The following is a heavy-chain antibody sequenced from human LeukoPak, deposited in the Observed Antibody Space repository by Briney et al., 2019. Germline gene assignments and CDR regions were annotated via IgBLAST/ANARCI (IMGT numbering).Heavy chain of an antibody. CDR3: AREKRDGYTKSYYFDY. J-gene: IGHJ4*02. CDR2: IYYSGST. CDR1: GGSVSSGSYY. D-gene: IGHD5-24*01. V-gene: IGHV4-61*01. Sequence: SETLSLTCTVSGGSVSSGSYYWSWIRQPPGKGLEWIGYIYYSGSTNYNPSLKSRVTISVDTSKNQFSLKLSSVTAADTAVYYYAREKRDGYTKSYYFDYWGQGTLVTVSS.